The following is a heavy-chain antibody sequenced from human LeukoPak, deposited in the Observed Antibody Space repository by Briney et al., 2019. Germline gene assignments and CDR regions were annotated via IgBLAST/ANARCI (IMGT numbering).Heavy chain of an antibody. V-gene: IGHV3-48*03. Sequence: GGSLRLSCAASGFTFSSYEMNWVRQAPGKGLEWVSYISSSGSTIYYADSVKGRFTISRDNAKNSLYLQMNSLRAEDTAVYYCAREGAYYYDSSGYDYWGQGTPVTVSS. CDR1: GFTFSSYE. D-gene: IGHD3-22*01. CDR2: ISSSGSTI. J-gene: IGHJ4*02. CDR3: AREGAYYYDSSGYDY.